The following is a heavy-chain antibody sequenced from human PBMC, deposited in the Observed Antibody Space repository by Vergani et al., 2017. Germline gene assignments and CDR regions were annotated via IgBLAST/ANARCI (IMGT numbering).Heavy chain of an antibody. Sequence: QVQLVQSGAEVKKPGSSVKVSCKASGGTFSSYTISWVRQAPGQGLEWMGRIIPILGIANYAQKFQGRVTITADKSTSTAYMELSSLRSEDTAVYYCAGDLPRNYYYYYGMDVWGQGTTVTVSS. CDR1: GGTFSSYT. CDR3: AGDLPRNYYYYYGMDV. CDR2: IIPILGIA. J-gene: IGHJ6*02. V-gene: IGHV1-69*08. D-gene: IGHD1-14*01.